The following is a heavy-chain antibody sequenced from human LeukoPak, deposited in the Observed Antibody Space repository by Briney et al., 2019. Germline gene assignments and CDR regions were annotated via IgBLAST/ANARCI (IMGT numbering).Heavy chain of an antibody. V-gene: IGHV5-51*01. Sequence: GASLKISCTGSGYSFTCYWIGWVRQMPEKGLEWMWIIYTGDSDNRYNPSLQGQVTISADKSISTAYLQWSSLKASDTAMYYCARPWDSSSVDAFDIWGQGTRVTVSS. CDR2: IYTGDSDN. CDR1: GYSFTCYW. D-gene: IGHD6-6*01. CDR3: ARPWDSSSVDAFDI. J-gene: IGHJ3*02.